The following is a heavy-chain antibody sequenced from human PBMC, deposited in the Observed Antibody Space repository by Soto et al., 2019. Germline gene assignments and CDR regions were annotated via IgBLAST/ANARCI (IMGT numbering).Heavy chain of an antibody. J-gene: IGHJ4*02. V-gene: IGHV2-5*02. D-gene: IGHD3-9*01. Sequence: QITLKESGPTLVRPTQTLTLTCAFSGFSLSTSGVGVGWIRQPPGKALEWLAVIYWDDTKPYRPSLRSRPTITKDASKNQVVLTMTNMDPMDTGTYYCAHKGPEDWPLDYWGQGTLVTVSS. CDR1: GFSLSTSGVG. CDR3: AHKGPEDWPLDY. CDR2: IYWDDTK.